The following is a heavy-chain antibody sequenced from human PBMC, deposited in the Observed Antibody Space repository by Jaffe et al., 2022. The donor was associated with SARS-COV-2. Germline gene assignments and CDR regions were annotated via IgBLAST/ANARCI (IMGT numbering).Heavy chain of an antibody. CDR2: IYTSGST. D-gene: IGHD3-10*01. CDR3: ARDSGMATIAGYYYYGMDV. CDR1: GGSISSGSYY. Sequence: QVQLQESGPGLVKPSQTLSLTCTVSGGSISSGSYYWSWIRQPAGKGLEWIGRIYTSGSTNYNPSLKSRVTISVDTSKNQFSLKLSSVTAADTAVYYCARDSGMATIAGYYYYGMDVWGQGTTVTVSS. J-gene: IGHJ6*02. V-gene: IGHV4-61*02.